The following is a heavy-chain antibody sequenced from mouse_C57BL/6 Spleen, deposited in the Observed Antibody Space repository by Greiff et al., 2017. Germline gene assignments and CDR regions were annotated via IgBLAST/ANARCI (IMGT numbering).Heavy chain of an antibody. J-gene: IGHJ4*01. CDR2: INPSSGYT. D-gene: IGHD1-1*01. Sequence: QVQLQQSGAELAKPGASVKLSCKASGYTFTSYWMHWVKQRPGQGLEWIGYINPSSGYTTYNQKFKDKATLTADKSSSTAYMQLSSLTYEDSAVYYCANIYYGSSVYAMDYWGQGTSVTVSS. CDR1: GYTFTSYW. V-gene: IGHV1-7*01. CDR3: ANIYYGSSVYAMDY.